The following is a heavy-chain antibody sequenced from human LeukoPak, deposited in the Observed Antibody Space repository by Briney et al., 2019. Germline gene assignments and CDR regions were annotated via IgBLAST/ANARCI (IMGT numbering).Heavy chain of an antibody. Sequence: GGSLRLSCAASGFIFSSYWMSWVRQAPGKGLEWVANIIQDGSEKYYVDSVKGRFTISRDNAKNSLYLQMNSLRAEDTAVYYCAREGYSNYGLDYWGQGTLVTVSS. CDR3: AREGYSNYGLDY. CDR2: IIQDGSEK. CDR1: GFIFSSYW. D-gene: IGHD4-11*01. J-gene: IGHJ4*02. V-gene: IGHV3-7*01.